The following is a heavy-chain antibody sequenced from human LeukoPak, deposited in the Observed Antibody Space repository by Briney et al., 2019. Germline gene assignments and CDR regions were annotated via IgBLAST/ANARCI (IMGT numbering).Heavy chain of an antibody. J-gene: IGHJ4*02. D-gene: IGHD3-22*01. V-gene: IGHV3-20*04. CDR2: INWNGGST. Sequence: GGSLRLSCAASGFTFDDYGMSWVRQAPGKGLEWGSGINWNGGSTGYADSVKGRFTISRDNAKNSLYLQMNSLRAEDTALYYCARVGLKAYYYDSSGYNNFDYWGQGTLVTVSS. CDR1: GFTFDDYG. CDR3: ARVGLKAYYYDSSGYNNFDY.